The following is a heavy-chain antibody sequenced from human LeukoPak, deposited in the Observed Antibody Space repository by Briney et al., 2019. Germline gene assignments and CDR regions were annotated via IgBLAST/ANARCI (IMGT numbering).Heavy chain of an antibody. J-gene: IGHJ5*02. V-gene: IGHV3-30*04. D-gene: IGHD3-10*01. CDR3: AKDLRVRGVIYGGAYKWFDP. CDR1: GFTFSSYA. CDR2: ISYYGSNK. Sequence: GGSLRLSCAASGFTFSSYAMHWGRQAPGKGLERVAVISYYGSNKYYADSLKGRFIISRDNSNKTLYVQLNSLRPEDTAVYYCAKDLRVRGVIYGGAYKWFDPRGEGTKVSVSS.